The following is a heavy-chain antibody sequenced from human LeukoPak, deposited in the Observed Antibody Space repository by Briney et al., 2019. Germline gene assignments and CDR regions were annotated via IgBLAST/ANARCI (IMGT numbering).Heavy chain of an antibody. D-gene: IGHD6-25*01. CDR3: ARARGYGYFQH. J-gene: IGHJ1*01. CDR2: IYHSGNT. Sequence: SETLSLTCTVSGYSISSGYYWGWIRQPPGKGLEWIGSIYHSGNTYYNPSLKSRVTISVDTSKNQFSLKLSSVTAADTAVYYCARARGYGYFQHWGQGTLVTVSS. V-gene: IGHV4-38-2*02. CDR1: GYSISSGYY.